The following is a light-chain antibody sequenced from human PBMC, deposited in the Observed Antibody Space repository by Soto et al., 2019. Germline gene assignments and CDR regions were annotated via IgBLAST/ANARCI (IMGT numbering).Light chain of an antibody. CDR3: HLYNTYWT. CDR1: PSIPSW. V-gene: IGKV1-5*03. J-gene: IGKJ1*01. Sequence: DIQMTQSPSTLSASVGASVTITCRASPSIPSWLAWYQQKPGKAPKLLIYKASSLERGVPSRFSGSGSGTDFTLTISSLQPDDVATYYCHLYNTYWTFGQGTKVEIK. CDR2: KAS.